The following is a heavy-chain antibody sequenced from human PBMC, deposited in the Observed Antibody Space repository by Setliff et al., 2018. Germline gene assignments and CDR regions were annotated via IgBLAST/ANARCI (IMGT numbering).Heavy chain of an antibody. CDR3: AKGGTYRYFDF. J-gene: IGHJ4*02. Sequence: SETLSLTCTVSGGPFSGASIWSWIRQPPGKGLEFIGYVYHSGTAKYDPSLESRAIMSVDASKSEISLKLKSVTAADAAVYYCAKGGTYRYFDFWGQGALVTVSS. D-gene: IGHD1-1*01. CDR1: GGPFSGAS. CDR2: VYHSGTA. V-gene: IGHV4-59*01.